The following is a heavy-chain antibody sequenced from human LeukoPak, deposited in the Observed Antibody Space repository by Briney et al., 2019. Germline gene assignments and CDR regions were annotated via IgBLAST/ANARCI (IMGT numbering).Heavy chain of an antibody. CDR3: ARISPILVDTAVIRPFDY. CDR1: GYSFTNYW. J-gene: IGHJ4*02. V-gene: IGHV5-51*01. Sequence: HGESLKISCKGSGYSFTNYWIGWVRQMPGKGLEWMGIIYPGDSDTRHSPSFQGQVTISADKSISTAYLQWSSLKASDTAMYYCARISPILVDTAVIRPFDYWGQGTLVTVSS. CDR2: IYPGDSDT. D-gene: IGHD5-18*01.